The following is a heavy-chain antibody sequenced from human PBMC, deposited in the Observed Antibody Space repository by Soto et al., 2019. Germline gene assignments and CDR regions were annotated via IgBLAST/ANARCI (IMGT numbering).Heavy chain of an antibody. CDR3: ARDGRITMIRGVTGMDV. Sequence: QVQLQESGPGLVKPSQTLSLTCTVSGGSISSGGYYWSWIRQHPGEGLVWIGYIYYSGNTYYNPSLKSRVTLSVDTSKNQFSLKLSSVTAADTAVYYCARDGRITMIRGVTGMDVWGQGTTVTVSS. D-gene: IGHD3-10*01. J-gene: IGHJ6*02. CDR1: GGSISSGGYY. CDR2: IYYSGNT. V-gene: IGHV4-31*03.